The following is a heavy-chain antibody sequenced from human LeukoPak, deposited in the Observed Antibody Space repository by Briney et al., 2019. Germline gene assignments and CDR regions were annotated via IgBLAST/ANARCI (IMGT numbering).Heavy chain of an antibody. CDR1: GGSISSGSYY. CDR2: IYTSGST. D-gene: IGHD3-3*01. Sequence: SQTLSLTCTVSGGSISSGSYYWSWIRQPAGKGLEWIGRIYTSGSTNYNPSLKSRVTISVDTSKNQFSLKLHSVTAADTAMYYCARVIPHDFWPPDIWGQGIMVTVSS. J-gene: IGHJ3*02. CDR3: ARVIPHDFWPPDI. V-gene: IGHV4-61*02.